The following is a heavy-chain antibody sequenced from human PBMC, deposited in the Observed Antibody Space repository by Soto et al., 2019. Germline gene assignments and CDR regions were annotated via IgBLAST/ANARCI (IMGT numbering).Heavy chain of an antibody. D-gene: IGHD3-22*01. Sequence: GASVKVSCKASGGTFSSYAISWVRQAPGQGLEWMGGIIPIFGTANYAQKFQGRVTITADKSTSTAYMELSSLRSEDTAVYYCAGGMRRITMIVVVITNDAFDIWGQGTMVTVSS. J-gene: IGHJ3*02. CDR1: GGTFSSYA. CDR3: AGGMRRITMIVVVITNDAFDI. V-gene: IGHV1-69*06. CDR2: IIPIFGTA.